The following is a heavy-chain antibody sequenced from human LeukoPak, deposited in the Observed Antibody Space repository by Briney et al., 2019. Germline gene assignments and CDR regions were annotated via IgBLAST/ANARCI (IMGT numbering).Heavy chain of an antibody. CDR2: IKSDGSST. V-gene: IGHV3-74*01. D-gene: IGHD3-16*01. CDR3: ARGGRYAYFLDY. CDR1: GFIFSDYW. J-gene: IGHJ4*02. Sequence: GGSLRLSCAASGFIFSDYWMHWVRQGPGKGLVWVSRIKSDGSSTSYADSVKGRFTISRDNAKNTVYVHMNSLRDEDTAVYYCARGGRYAYFLDYWGQGTLVTVSS.